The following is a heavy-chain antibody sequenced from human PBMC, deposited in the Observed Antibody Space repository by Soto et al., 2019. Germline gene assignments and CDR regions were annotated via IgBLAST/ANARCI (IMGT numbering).Heavy chain of an antibody. CDR2: ISYDGSNK. J-gene: IGHJ4*02. Sequence: QVQLVESGGGVVQPGRSLRPSCAASGFTFSSYGMHWVRQAPGKGLEWVAVISYDGSNKYYADSVKGRFTISRDNSKNTLYLQMNSLRAEDTAVYYCAKDACSGGSCYSSFDYWGQGTLVTVSS. D-gene: IGHD2-15*01. CDR3: AKDACSGGSCYSSFDY. CDR1: GFTFSSYG. V-gene: IGHV3-30*18.